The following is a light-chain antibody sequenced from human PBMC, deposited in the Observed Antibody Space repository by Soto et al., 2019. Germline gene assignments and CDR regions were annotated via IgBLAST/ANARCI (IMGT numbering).Light chain of an antibody. V-gene: IGKV4-1*01. CDR1: QSVLYSSNNKNY. CDR2: WAS. Sequence: DIVMTQSPDSLAVSLGERATINCKSSQSVLYSSNNKNYLAWYQQKPGQPPKLLIYWASTRESGVPDRFSGSGSGTDFTLTISSLQAEDVAVYYCQQYYSENTFGQGTKLEIK. J-gene: IGKJ2*01. CDR3: QQYYSENT.